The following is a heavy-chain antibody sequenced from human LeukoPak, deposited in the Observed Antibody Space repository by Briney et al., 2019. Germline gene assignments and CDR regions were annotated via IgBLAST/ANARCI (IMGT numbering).Heavy chain of an antibody. V-gene: IGHV4-38-2*02. CDR1: GYSISSGYY. J-gene: IGHJ5*02. CDR2: VYHTGST. D-gene: IGHD2/OR15-2a*01. CDR3: AREGNSLNWFDP. Sequence: SETLSLTCAVSGYSISSGYYWAWMRQPPGKGLEGIGSVYHTGSTHYNTSLKSRVTVSVDTSKNQFSLKLTYVTAADTAVYYCAREGNSLNWFDPWGQGTLVTVSS.